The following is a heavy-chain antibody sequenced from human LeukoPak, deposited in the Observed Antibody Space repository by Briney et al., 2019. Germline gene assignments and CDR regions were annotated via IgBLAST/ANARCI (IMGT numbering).Heavy chain of an antibody. CDR1: PGSISSSSYY. V-gene: IGHV4-39*07. J-gene: IGHJ3*02. Sequence: SETLSLTCTVSPGSISSSSYYWGWIRQPPGKGLEWIGTIFYSGSTYYNPSLKSRVTVSLDTSKNQFSLKLSSVTAADTAVYYCTINLGSGGFGFDIWGQGTMVTVSS. CDR2: IFYSGST. D-gene: IGHD3-10*01. CDR3: TINLGSGGFGFDI.